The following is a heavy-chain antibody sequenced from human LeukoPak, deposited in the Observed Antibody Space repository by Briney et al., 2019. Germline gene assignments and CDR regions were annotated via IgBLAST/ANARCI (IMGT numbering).Heavy chain of an antibody. J-gene: IGHJ4*02. V-gene: IGHV4-59*01. CDR1: GASITTYY. CDR2: FFYSGST. D-gene: IGHD1-26*01. CDR3: ARDGVVGPTTV. Sequence: SGTLSLTCTVSGASITTYYWSWIRQPPGKGLEWIGYFFYSGSTDYNPSLKSRVTISVDTSKNQFSLKLNSVTAADTAVYYCARDGVVGPTTVWGQGTLVTVSS.